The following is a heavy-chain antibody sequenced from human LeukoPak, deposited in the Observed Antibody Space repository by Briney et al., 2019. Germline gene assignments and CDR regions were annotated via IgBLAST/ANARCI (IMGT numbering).Heavy chain of an antibody. V-gene: IGHV3-74*01. CDR2: INSDGSST. J-gene: IGHJ5*02. CDR1: GFTFSSYW. Sequence: GGSLRLSCAASGFTFSSYWMHWVRQAPGKGLVWVSRINSDGSSTSYADSVKGRFTISRDHAKNTLYLQMNSLRAEDTAVYYCARSYDILSAGNWFDPWGQGTLVTVSS. D-gene: IGHD3-9*01. CDR3: ARSYDILSAGNWFDP.